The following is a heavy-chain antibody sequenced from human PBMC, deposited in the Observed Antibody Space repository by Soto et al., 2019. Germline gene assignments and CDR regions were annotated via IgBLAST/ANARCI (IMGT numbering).Heavy chain of an antibody. CDR2: IYFTGNT. V-gene: IGHV4-39*01. D-gene: IGHD6-25*01. CDR1: GGSITSSSHF. CDR3: AGQTFTIAAASYGRSNWFDP. Sequence: SETLSLTCTASGGSITSSSHFWGWFLQPPGKGLEWIGTIYFTGNTYYTPSLKSRLTMSIDTSKNEFSLRLNSVTAADTAVYYCAGQTFTIAAASYGRSNWFDPWGPGTLVTVSS. J-gene: IGHJ5*02.